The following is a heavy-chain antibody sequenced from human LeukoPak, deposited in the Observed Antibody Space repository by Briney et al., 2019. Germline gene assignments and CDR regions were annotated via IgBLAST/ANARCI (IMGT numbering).Heavy chain of an antibody. CDR1: GFSFRSRW. CDR2: IQPDGSEQ. V-gene: IGHV3-7*01. Sequence: GGSLRLSCAASGFSFRSRWMSWVRQAPGKGLEWVGNIQPDGSEQYPVDSVEGRFTISRDNARNSMFLQMNSLRVEDTAVYYCASQSYARFDPWGQGTLVTVSS. CDR3: ASQSYARFDP. J-gene: IGHJ5*02. D-gene: IGHD3-16*01.